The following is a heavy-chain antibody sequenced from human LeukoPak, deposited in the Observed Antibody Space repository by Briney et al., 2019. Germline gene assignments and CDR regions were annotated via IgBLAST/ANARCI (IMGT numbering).Heavy chain of an antibody. D-gene: IGHD5-18*01. J-gene: IGHJ4*02. CDR1: GYTFTGYY. CDR2: INPNSGGT. V-gene: IGHV1-2*02. CDR3: ARDVQLWLRTFDY. Sequence: ASVKVSCKASGYTFTGYYMHWVRQARGQGLEWMGWINPNSGGTNYAQKFQGRVTMTRDTSISTAYMELSRLRSDDTAVYYCARDVQLWLRTFDYWGQGTLVTVSS.